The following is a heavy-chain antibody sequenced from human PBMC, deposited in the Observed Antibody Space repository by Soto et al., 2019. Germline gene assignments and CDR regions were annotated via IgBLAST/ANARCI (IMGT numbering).Heavy chain of an antibody. D-gene: IGHD3-22*01. V-gene: IGHV1-2*06. CDR3: ARDRRPYNVSLSHYNPYYTMDF. Sequence: ASVKVSCKXSGYTFKDHYIYWVRQAPGRGLEWVARINPNDGGTTSAQKFRNRVAVTRDTSLGTAYLELTGLQSDDTAIYYCARDRRPYNVSLSHYNPYYTMDFWGQGTSVTVSS. CDR1: GYTFKDHY. CDR2: INPNDGGT. J-gene: IGHJ6*02.